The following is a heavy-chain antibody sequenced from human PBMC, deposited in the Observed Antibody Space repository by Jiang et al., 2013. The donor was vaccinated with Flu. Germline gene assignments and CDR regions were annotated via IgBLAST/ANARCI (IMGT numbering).Heavy chain of an antibody. D-gene: IGHD5-24*01. V-gene: IGHV5-51*01. Sequence: GAEVKKPGESLKISCKGFGYSFTSYWIGWVRQMPGKGLEWMGIIYPGDSETRYSPSFQGQVTISADKSISTAYLQWRSLKASDTAMYYCARQGATAYYYYGMDVWGQGTTVSVSS. CDR3: ARQGATAYYYYGMDV. J-gene: IGHJ6*02. CDR1: GYSFTSYW. CDR2: IYPGDSET.